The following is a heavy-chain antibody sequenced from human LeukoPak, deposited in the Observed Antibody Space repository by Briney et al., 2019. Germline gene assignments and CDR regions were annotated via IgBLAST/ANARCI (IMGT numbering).Heavy chain of an antibody. J-gene: IGHJ4*02. V-gene: IGHV3-53*01. D-gene: IGHD1-26*01. CDR2: IYSGGST. CDR1: GFSVSSSY. Sequence: GGSLRLSRAASGFSVSSSYMSWVRQAPGKGLEWVSVIYSGGSTYYADSVKGRFTISRDNSKNTLYLQMNSLRAEDTAVYYCARGRDLLPTPDFDYWGQGTLVTVSS. CDR3: ARGRDLLPTPDFDY.